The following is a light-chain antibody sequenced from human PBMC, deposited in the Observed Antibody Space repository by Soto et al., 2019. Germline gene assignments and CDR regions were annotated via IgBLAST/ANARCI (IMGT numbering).Light chain of an antibody. CDR1: SSNIGNNH. CDR3: AAWDDSLSAVV. V-gene: IGLV1-47*01. J-gene: IGLJ2*01. CDR2: RTN. Sequence: QSVLTQPPSASGTPGQRVAISCSGSSSNIGNNHVYWYQQLPGTAPKLLMYRTNQRPSGVPDRFSDSKSGTSASLAISGLRSEDEADYYCAAWDDSLSAVVFGGGTQLTVL.